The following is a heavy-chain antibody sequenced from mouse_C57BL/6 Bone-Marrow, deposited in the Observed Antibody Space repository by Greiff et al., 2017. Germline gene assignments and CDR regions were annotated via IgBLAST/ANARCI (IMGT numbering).Heavy chain of an antibody. J-gene: IGHJ4*01. D-gene: IGHD2-5*01. CDR3: AGYSTLYYAMDY. V-gene: IGHV1-64*01. Sequence: QVQLQQPGAELVKPGASVKLSCKASGYTFTSYWMHWVKQRPGQGLEWIGMIHPNRGSTNYNEKFKSKATLTVDKSSSTAYMQLSSLTSEDSAVYYCAGYSTLYYAMDYWGQGTSGTVSS. CDR1: GYTFTSYW. CDR2: IHPNRGST.